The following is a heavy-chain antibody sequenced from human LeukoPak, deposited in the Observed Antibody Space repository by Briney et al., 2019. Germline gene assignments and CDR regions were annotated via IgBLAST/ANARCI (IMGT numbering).Heavy chain of an antibody. Sequence: GGSVRLYCAASGFTVSSNYMSWVRQAPGKGLEWVSVIFSGGSKYYADSLKGRFTISRDTSKNTLYLQMSSLRAEDTAVYYCARDREGYYGSGSYAPWGQGTLVTVSS. CDR3: ARDREGYYGSGSYAP. CDR1: GFTVSSNY. J-gene: IGHJ5*02. D-gene: IGHD3-10*01. V-gene: IGHV3-66*02. CDR2: IFSGGSK.